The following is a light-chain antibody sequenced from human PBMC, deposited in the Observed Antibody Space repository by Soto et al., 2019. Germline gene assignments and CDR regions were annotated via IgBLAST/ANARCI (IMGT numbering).Light chain of an antibody. V-gene: IGLV2-8*01. J-gene: IGLJ1*01. Sequence: VLTQPPSASGSPGQSVTISCTGTSSDVGAYNYVSWYQQLPGKAPKLIIYEVSKRPSGVPDRFSGSKSGNTASLTVSGLQAEDEADYYCTSYAGTYSFFYVFGTGTRSPS. CDR2: EVS. CDR3: TSYAGTYSFFYV. CDR1: SSDVGAYNY.